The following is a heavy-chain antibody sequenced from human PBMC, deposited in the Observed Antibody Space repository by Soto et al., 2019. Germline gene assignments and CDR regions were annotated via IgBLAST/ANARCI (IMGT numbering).Heavy chain of an antibody. Sequence: ASVKVSCKVSGYTLTELSMHWVRQAPGKGLEWMGGFDPEDGETIYAQKFQGRVTMTEDTSTDTAYMELSSLRSEDTAVYYCATEPPTATDFWSGYYFIWGQGTLVTVSS. CDR2: FDPEDGET. V-gene: IGHV1-24*01. CDR1: GYTLTELS. CDR3: ATEPPTATDFWSGYYFI. D-gene: IGHD3-3*01. J-gene: IGHJ4*02.